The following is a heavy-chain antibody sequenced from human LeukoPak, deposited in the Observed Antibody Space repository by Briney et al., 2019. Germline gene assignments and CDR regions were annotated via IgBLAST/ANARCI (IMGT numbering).Heavy chain of an antibody. CDR2: IYYSGST. V-gene: IGHV4-39*01. D-gene: IGHD2-8*01. Sequence: SETLSLTCTVSGGSISSSSYYWGWIRQPPGKGVEWIGSIYYSGSTYYNPSLKSRVTIYVDTSKNQFSLKLSSVTAADTAVYYCAGIVLMVYANWFDPWGQGTLVTVSS. J-gene: IGHJ5*02. CDR1: GGSISSSSYY. CDR3: AGIVLMVYANWFDP.